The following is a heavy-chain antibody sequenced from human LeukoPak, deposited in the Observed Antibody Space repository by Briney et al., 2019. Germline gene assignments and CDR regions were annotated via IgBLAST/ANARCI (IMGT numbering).Heavy chain of an antibody. Sequence: PGGSLRLSCAASGFTFSSYWMSWVRQAPGKGLEWVADIKRDGSEKYYVDSVKGRFTISRDNAKNSLYLQMNSLRAEDTAVYYCARDREDIVVVPADNWFDPWGQGTLVTVSS. CDR1: GFTFSSYW. J-gene: IGHJ5*02. D-gene: IGHD2-2*01. CDR3: ARDREDIVVVPADNWFDP. V-gene: IGHV3-7*01. CDR2: IKRDGSEK.